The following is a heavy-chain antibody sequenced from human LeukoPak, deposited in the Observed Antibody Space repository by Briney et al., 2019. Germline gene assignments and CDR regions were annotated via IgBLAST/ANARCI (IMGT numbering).Heavy chain of an antibody. V-gene: IGHV3-30*04. Sequence: GGSLRLSCAASGFTFSSYAMHWVRQAPGKGLEWVAVISYDGSNKYYADSVKGRFTISRDNSKNTLYLQMNSLRAEDTAVYYSARDGGVGGAFDIWGQGTMVTVSS. CDR2: ISYDGSNK. CDR3: ARDGGVGGAFDI. D-gene: IGHD3-3*01. J-gene: IGHJ3*02. CDR1: GFTFSSYA.